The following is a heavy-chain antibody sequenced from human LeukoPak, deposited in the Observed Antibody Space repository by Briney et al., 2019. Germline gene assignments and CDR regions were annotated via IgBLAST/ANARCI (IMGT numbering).Heavy chain of an antibody. CDR1: GGSIRSGSHY. CDR3: ARGEEATGDGYKDHYFEY. D-gene: IGHD5-24*01. CDR2: IYTSGHT. Sequence: SQTLSLTCTVSGGSIRSGSHYWSWIRQSAGKGQEWIGRIYTSGHTTYNPSLKSRVIMSVDISQNQFSLKLSSVTAADTAVYYCARGEEATGDGYKDHYFEYWGQGTLVSASS. J-gene: IGHJ4*02. V-gene: IGHV4-61*02.